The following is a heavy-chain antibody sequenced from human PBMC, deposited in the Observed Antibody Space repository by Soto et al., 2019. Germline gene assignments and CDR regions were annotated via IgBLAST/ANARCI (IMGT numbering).Heavy chain of an antibody. Sequence: PGGSLRLSCAASGFTFSSYAMSWVRQAPGKGLEWVSFISGSDDSTYYADSVKGRFTTSRDNSKNTLYLQINSLRAEDTAIYYCAKDKSMGAGSYSYFDSWGQGTLVTVS. V-gene: IGHV3-23*01. CDR2: ISGSDDST. J-gene: IGHJ4*02. CDR3: AKDKSMGAGSYSYFDS. D-gene: IGHD1-26*01. CDR1: GFTFSSYA.